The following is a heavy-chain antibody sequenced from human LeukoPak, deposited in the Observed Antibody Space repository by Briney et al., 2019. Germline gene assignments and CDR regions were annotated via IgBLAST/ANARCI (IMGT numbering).Heavy chain of an antibody. CDR1: GGSISSYY. D-gene: IGHD3-22*01. V-gene: IGHV4-59*08. CDR3: ARHYYDSSSHFPTDY. J-gene: IGHJ4*02. CDR2: IYYSGST. Sequence: SETLSLTCTVSGGSISSYYWSWIRQPPGKGLEWIGYIYYSGSTNYNPSLKSRVTISVDTSKNQFSLKLSSMTAADTAVYYCARHYYDSSSHFPTDYWGQGTLVTVSS.